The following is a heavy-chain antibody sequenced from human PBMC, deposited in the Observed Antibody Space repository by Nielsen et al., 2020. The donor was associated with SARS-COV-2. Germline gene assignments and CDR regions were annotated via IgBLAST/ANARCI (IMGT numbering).Heavy chain of an antibody. CDR2: ISYDGSNK. CDR1: GFTFSSYG. Sequence: GESLKISCAASGFTFSSYGMHWVRQAPGKGLEWVAVISYDGSNKYYADSVKGRFTISRDNSKNTLYLQMNSLRAEDTAVYYCAKGGGSTVSPHMDVWGQGTTVTVSS. CDR3: AKGGGSTVSPHMDV. D-gene: IGHD2-2*01. J-gene: IGHJ6*02. V-gene: IGHV3-30*18.